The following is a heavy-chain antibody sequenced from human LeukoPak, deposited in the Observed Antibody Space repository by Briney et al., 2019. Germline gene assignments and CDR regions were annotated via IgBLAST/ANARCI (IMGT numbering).Heavy chain of an antibody. CDR1: GGFISSNNYY. CDR3: ATWRTAKTGFDY. V-gene: IGHV4-39*01. D-gene: IGHD1-1*01. CDR2: IYYSGSP. Sequence: PSETLSLTCTVSGGFISSNNYYWGWIRQPPGKGLEWIGSIYYSGSPYYNPSLKSRVTISVDTSKNQFSLRLRSVTAADTAVYYCATWRTAKTGFDYWGQGTLVTVSS. J-gene: IGHJ4*02.